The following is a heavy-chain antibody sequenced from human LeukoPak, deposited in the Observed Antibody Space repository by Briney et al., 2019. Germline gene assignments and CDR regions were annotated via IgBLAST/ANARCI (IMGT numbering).Heavy chain of an antibody. V-gene: IGHV4-39*01. CDR3: ARITITLSSYYFDY. D-gene: IGHD3-10*01. CDR1: GGSISSKSYY. Sequence: SETLSLTCTVSGGSISSKSYYWGWIRQPPGKGLEWIGNIYYSGNIYYNPSLKSRVTISVDTSKKQFSLKLSSVTAADTAVYYCARITITLSSYYFDYWGQGTLVTVSS. CDR2: IYYSGNI. J-gene: IGHJ4*02.